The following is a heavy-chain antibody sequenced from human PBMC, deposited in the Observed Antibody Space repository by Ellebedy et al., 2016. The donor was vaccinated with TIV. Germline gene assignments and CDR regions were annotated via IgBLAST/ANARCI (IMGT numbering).Heavy chain of an antibody. D-gene: IGHD5-24*01. V-gene: IGHV5-51*01. Sequence: GESLKISCTGSRYTFINYWIGWVRQMPGKGLEWMGIISPADSDTRYSQSFQGQVTISVDKSINTASLQWSSLKASDSAMYYCARHVGDGSHFDYWGQGTLVTVSS. J-gene: IGHJ4*02. CDR3: ARHVGDGSHFDY. CDR2: ISPADSDT. CDR1: RYTFINYW.